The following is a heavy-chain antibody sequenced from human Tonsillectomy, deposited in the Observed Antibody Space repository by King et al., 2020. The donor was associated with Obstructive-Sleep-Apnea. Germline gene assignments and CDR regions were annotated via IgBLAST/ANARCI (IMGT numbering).Heavy chain of an antibody. D-gene: IGHD3-3*01. CDR2: IKQDGSEK. J-gene: IGHJ6*02. Sequence: VQLVESGGGLVQPGGSLRLSCAASGFTFSSYWRRWVRQAPGKGLEWVANIKQDGSEKYYVDSVKGRFTISRDNAKNSLFLQMHSLRVDDTAVYYCARAWNYAMDVWGQGTTVTVSS. CDR3: ARAWNYAMDV. CDR1: GFTFSSYW. V-gene: IGHV3-7*01.